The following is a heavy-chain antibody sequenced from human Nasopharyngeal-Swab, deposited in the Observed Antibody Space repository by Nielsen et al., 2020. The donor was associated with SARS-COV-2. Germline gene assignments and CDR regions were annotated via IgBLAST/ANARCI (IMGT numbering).Heavy chain of an antibody. CDR1: GFTFSSYG. V-gene: IGHV3-30*18. CDR2: ISYDGSNK. Sequence: GGSLRLSCAASGFTFSSYGMHWVRQGPGKGLEWVAVISYDGSNKYYADSVKGRFTISRDNSKNTLYLQMNSLRAEDTAVYYCAKDPLYSGYDLRYYFDYWGQGTLVTVSS. J-gene: IGHJ4*02. D-gene: IGHD5-12*01. CDR3: AKDPLYSGYDLRYYFDY.